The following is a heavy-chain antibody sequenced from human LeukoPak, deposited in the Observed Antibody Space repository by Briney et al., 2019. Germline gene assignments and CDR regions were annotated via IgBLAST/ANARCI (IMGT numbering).Heavy chain of an antibody. CDR1: GFTFSDYY. V-gene: IGHV3-11*04. J-gene: IGHJ4*02. CDR3: ARTKEMASISYFDS. CDR2: ISSGGTTK. D-gene: IGHD5-24*01. Sequence: GGSLRLSCAASGFTFSDYYMSWIRQVPGKGLEWVSYISSGGTTKYYTDSVKGRFTISRDNAKNSLYLQMNSLRAEDTAVYYCARTKEMASISYFDSWGQGTLVTVSS.